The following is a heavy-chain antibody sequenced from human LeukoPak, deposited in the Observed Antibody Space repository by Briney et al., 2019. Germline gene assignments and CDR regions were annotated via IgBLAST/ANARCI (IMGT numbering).Heavy chain of an antibody. J-gene: IGHJ4*02. D-gene: IGHD1-26*01. CDR2: IAPGGGSP. V-gene: IGHV3-23*01. CDR1: GFSFTNYS. CDR3: AKPPIVPASWVRPGFDY. Sequence: GGSLCLSCAASGFSFTNYSMSWVRQAPGKGLEWVSTIAPGGGSPDYADSVRGRFTSSRDNSQNTLYLQMTSLTVDDAAVYYCAKPPIVPASWVRPGFDYWGQGTLVIVSS.